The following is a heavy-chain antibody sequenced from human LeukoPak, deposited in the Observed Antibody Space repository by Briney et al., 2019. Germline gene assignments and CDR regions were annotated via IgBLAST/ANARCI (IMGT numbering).Heavy chain of an antibody. J-gene: IGHJ4*02. CDR3: AKTGGYGGNFPFDY. V-gene: IGHV3-20*04. D-gene: IGHD4-23*01. Sequence: GGSLRLSCAASGFTFSNYEMNWVRQAPGKGLEWDSGINWNGGSTGYADSVKVRFTISRDNTKNSLSLQMNSLRVEDTAFYYCAKTGGYGGNFPFDYWGQGTLVTVSS. CDR2: INWNGGST. CDR1: GFTFSNYE.